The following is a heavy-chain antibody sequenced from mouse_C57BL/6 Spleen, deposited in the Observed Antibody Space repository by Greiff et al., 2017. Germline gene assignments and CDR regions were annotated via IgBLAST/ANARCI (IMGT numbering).Heavy chain of an antibody. D-gene: IGHD2-1*01. CDR3: ARQGGNYGDWYFDV. CDR1: GYTFTSYW. J-gene: IGHJ1*03. CDR2: INPSSGYT. V-gene: IGHV1-7*01. Sequence: VQLQQSGAELAKPGASVKLSCKASGYTFTSYWMHWVKQRPGQGLEWIGYINPSSGYTKYNQKFQDKATWTADKSSSTAYMQLSSLTYEDSAVYYCARQGGNYGDWYFDVWGTGTTVTVSS.